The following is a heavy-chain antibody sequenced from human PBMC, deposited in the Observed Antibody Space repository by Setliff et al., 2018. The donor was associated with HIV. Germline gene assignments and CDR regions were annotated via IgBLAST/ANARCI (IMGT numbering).Heavy chain of an antibody. D-gene: IGHD2-8*01. CDR1: GVSINSGNYY. J-gene: IGHJ4*02. CDR2: IYSSGNT. CDR3: ARDPYCPNTCYEDFTFDY. Sequence: PSETLSLTCTVSGVSINSGNYYWGWIRQPAGKRLEWIGRIYSSGNTNYNPSLKSRVTISADTSKNQFSLRLKSVTAADTAVYYCARDPYCPNTCYEDFTFDYWGQGTLVTVSS. V-gene: IGHV4-61*02.